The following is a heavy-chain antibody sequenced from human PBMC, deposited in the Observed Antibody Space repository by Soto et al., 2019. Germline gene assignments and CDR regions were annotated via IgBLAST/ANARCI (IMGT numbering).Heavy chain of an antibody. J-gene: IGHJ3*02. Sequence: GGSLRLSCAASGFTFSNAWMNWVRQAPGKGLEWVGRIKSKTDGGTTDYAAPVKGRFTISRDDSKNTLYLQMNSLKTEDTAVYYCTTVSPRQRWYCSSTSCYVEGSSEPETDAFDIWGQGTMVTVSS. CDR1: GFTFSNAW. V-gene: IGHV3-15*07. CDR3: TTVSPRQRWYCSSTSCYVEGSSEPETDAFDI. CDR2: IKSKTDGGTT. D-gene: IGHD2-2*01.